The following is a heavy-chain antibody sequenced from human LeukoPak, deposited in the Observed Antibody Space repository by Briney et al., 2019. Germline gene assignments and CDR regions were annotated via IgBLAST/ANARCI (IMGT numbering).Heavy chain of an antibody. CDR2: ISAYNGNT. V-gene: IGHV1-18*01. D-gene: IGHD3-22*01. J-gene: IGHJ5*02. Sequence: GASVKVSCKASGYTFTSYGISWVRQAPGQGLEWMGWISAYNGNTNYAQKLQGRVTMTTDTSTSTAYMELRSLRSDDTAVYYCAREYYYDSSGLGGFDPWGQGTLVTVSS. CDR3: AREYYYDSSGLGGFDP. CDR1: GYTFTSYG.